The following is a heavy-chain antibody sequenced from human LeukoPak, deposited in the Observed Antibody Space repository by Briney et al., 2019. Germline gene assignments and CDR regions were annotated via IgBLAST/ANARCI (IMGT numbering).Heavy chain of an antibody. CDR1: GYTFTSYV. V-gene: IGHV1-18*01. D-gene: IGHD3-16*01. J-gene: IGHJ5*02. Sequence: AAVKVSCKASGYTFTSYVIIGVRQAPGQGLDGMGWISPYNGNTNYAQKLQGRVTITTDTSTSTAYMALRSLRSEDTAVYYCASDPARYDYVWGRHTPWFDPWGQGQLVPVSS. CDR2: ISPYNGNT. CDR3: ASDPARYDYVWGRHTPWFDP.